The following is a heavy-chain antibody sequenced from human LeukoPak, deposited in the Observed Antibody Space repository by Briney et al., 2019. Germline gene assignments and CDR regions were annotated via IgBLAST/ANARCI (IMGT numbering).Heavy chain of an antibody. Sequence: GGSLRLSCAASGFIFSRYGMSWVRQAPGKGLEWVSAISGSGGTTYYADSVKGRFTISRDNSKNTLYLQINSLRAEDTAVYYCARGRTGYSSGWYEEYFDYWGQGTLVTVSS. CDR3: ARGRTGYSSGWYEEYFDY. CDR2: ISGSGGTT. D-gene: IGHD6-19*01. V-gene: IGHV3-23*01. J-gene: IGHJ4*02. CDR1: GFIFSRYG.